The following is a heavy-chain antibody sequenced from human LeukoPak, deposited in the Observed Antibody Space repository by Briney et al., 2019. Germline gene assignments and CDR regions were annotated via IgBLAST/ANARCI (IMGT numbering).Heavy chain of an antibody. V-gene: IGHV3-30*02. J-gene: IGHJ4*02. Sequence: PGGSLRLSCEAPGFTFSKYGMHWVPQAPRKGLGLVAFIRYDGSNKYYVDSVKGRFTISRDNYKNTMYLQMNSLRAEDTAVYYSERGRGYCYGPPGYWGQGTLVTVSS. CDR2: IRYDGSNK. D-gene: IGHD5-18*01. CDR3: ERGRGYCYGPPGY. CDR1: GFTFSKYG.